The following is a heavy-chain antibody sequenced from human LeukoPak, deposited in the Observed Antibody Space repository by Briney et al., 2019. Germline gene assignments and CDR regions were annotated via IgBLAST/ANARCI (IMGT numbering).Heavy chain of an antibody. D-gene: IGHD2-15*01. J-gene: IGHJ6*03. CDR3: ARDSYCSGGSCYGKVYYMDV. CDR1: GFTVSSNY. V-gene: IGHV3-53*01. CDR2: IYSGGST. Sequence: GGSLRLSCAASGFTVSSNYMSWVRQAPGKGLEWVSVIYSGGSTYYADSVKGRFAISRDNSKNTLYLQMNSLRAEDTAVYYCARDSYCSGGSCYGKVYYMDVWGKGTTVTVSS.